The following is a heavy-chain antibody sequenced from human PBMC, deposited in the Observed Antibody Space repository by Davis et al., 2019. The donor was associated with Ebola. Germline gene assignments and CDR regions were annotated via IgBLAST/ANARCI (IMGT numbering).Heavy chain of an antibody. CDR1: GGSISSYY. CDR3: ARDSPEDYAFDI. V-gene: IGHV4-59*12. J-gene: IGHJ3*02. D-gene: IGHD4-11*01. CDR2: IYYSGST. Sequence: GSLRLSCTVSGGSISSYYWSWIRQPPGKGLEWIGYIYYSGSTNYNPSLKSRVTISVDTSKNQFSLKLSSVTAADTAVYYCARDSPEDYAFDIWGQGTMVTVSS.